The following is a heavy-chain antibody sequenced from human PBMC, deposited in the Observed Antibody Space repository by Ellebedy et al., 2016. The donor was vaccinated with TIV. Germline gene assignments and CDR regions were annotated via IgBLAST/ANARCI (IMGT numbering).Heavy chain of an antibody. CDR3: ARLPIVVVPAARTSMGVYNWFDP. J-gene: IGHJ5*02. V-gene: IGHV4-39*01. CDR1: GGSISSYY. CDR2: IYYSGST. Sequence: SETLSLXXTVSGGSISSYYWGWIRQPPGKGLKWIGSIYYSGSTYYNPSLKSRVTISVDTSKNQFSLKLSSVTAADTAVYYCARLPIVVVPAARTSMGVYNWFDPWGQGTLVTVSS. D-gene: IGHD2-2*01.